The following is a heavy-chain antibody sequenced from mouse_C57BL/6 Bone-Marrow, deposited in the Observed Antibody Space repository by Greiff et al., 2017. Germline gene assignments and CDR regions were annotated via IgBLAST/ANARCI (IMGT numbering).Heavy chain of an antibody. V-gene: IGHV3-1*01. D-gene: IGHD1-1*01. J-gene: IGHJ3*01. CDR3: ARECYYGSSYAPFAY. Sequence: EVQRVESGPGMVKPSQSLSLTCTVTGYSITSGYDWHWIRTFPGNQLEWMGYISYSGSTNYNPSLKSRISLTHDTSTNHSFLTLNSVTTRDTSTYYGARECYYGSSYAPFAYWGQGTLVTVSA. CDR1: GYSITSGYD. CDR2: ISYSGST.